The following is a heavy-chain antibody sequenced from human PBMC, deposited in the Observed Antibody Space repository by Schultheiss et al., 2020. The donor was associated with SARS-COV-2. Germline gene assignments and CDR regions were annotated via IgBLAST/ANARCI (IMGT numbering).Heavy chain of an antibody. CDR2: IYYSGST. CDR1: GGSFSGYY. J-gene: IGHJ6*02. Sequence: SQTLSLTCAVYGGSFSGYYWSWIRQPPGKGLEWIGSIYYSGSTYYNPSLKSRVTISVDTSKNQFSLKLSSVTAADTAVYYCASGVRVATPIGYYYYGMDVWGQGTTVTVSS. D-gene: IGHD5-12*01. V-gene: IGHV4-34*01. CDR3: ASGVRVATPIGYYYYGMDV.